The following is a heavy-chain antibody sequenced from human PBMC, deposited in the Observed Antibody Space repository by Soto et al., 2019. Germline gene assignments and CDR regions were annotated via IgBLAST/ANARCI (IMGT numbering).Heavy chain of an antibody. CDR2: IIDDSSYI. Sequence: GSLRLSCAASGXMVSASAMNWVRRAPGKGLEWLSSIIDDSSYIDYADSLRGRFTVYRDNARNSIYLKMDSLAVEDPAVYYCATPYYFHHWGPGTLGTVSS. V-gene: IGHV3-21*06. CDR3: ATPYYFHH. J-gene: IGHJ1*01. CDR1: GXMVSASA. D-gene: IGHD3-16*01.